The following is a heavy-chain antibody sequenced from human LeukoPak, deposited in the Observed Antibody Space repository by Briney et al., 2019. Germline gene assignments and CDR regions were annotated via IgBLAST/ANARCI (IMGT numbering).Heavy chain of an antibody. V-gene: IGHV3-23*01. CDR3: ATHIGSIGY. D-gene: IGHD2-15*01. J-gene: IGHJ4*02. CDR1: GFSFNNYV. Sequence: PGGSLSLSCAPSGFSFNNYVMSWVRRAPGEGLEWVSFVSGSGDSTFYADCVKGRVTISRDNTKNTLYLKMNSVRVDHPAVLYCATHIGSIGYWPQGTLVSVS. CDR2: VSGSGDST.